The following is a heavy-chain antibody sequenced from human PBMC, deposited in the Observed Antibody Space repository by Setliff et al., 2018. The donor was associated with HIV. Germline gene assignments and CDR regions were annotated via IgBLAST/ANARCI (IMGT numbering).Heavy chain of an antibody. CDR3: ARILDMSSRTRTLYHAMDV. CDR1: GFTFRNYD. Sequence: GGSLRLSCAASGFTFRNYDMNWVRQAPGKGLEWVSFISVSGFTIHYADSVQGRFTISRDNARNSLSLQLNSLRADDAAVYYCARILDMSSRTRTLYHAMDVWGRGTTVTVSS. D-gene: IGHD3-10*01. V-gene: IGHV3-48*03. J-gene: IGHJ6*02. CDR2: ISVSGFTI.